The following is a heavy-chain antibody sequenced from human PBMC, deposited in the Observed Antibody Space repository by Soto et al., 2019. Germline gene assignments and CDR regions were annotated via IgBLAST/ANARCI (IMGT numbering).Heavy chain of an antibody. V-gene: IGHV3-23*01. D-gene: IGHD3-22*01. CDR2: ISGSGGST. CDR3: AREHMIVVVINGFDY. CDR1: GFTFSSYA. J-gene: IGHJ4*02. Sequence: EVQLLESGGGLVQPGGSLRLSCAASGFTFSSYAMSWVRQAPGKGLEWVSAISGSGGSTYYADSVKGRFTISRDNSKTTLYLQMNSLRAEDTAVYYCAREHMIVVVINGFDYWGQGTLVTVSS.